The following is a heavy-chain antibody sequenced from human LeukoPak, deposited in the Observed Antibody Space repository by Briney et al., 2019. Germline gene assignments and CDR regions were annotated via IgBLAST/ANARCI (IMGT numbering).Heavy chain of an antibody. CDR1: GGSISSSSYY. V-gene: IGHV4-39*01. D-gene: IGHD1-26*01. CDR3: ARHPSPVGPQGSDY. Sequence: SETLSLTCTVSGGSISSSSYYWGWIRQPPGKGLEWIGSIYYSGSTYYNPSLKSRVTISVDTSRNQFSLKLSSVTAADTAVYYCARHPSPVGPQGSDYWGQGTLVTVSS. CDR2: IYYSGST. J-gene: IGHJ4*02.